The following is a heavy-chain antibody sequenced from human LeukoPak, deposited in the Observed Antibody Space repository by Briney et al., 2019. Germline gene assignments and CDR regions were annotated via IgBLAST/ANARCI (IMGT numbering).Heavy chain of an antibody. D-gene: IGHD6-13*01. CDR3: ARGGGGVSGWSGYNWFPP. J-gene: IGHJ5*02. V-gene: IGHV4-34*01. CDR2: INHSGST. CDR1: GGSFSGYY. Sequence: SETLSLTCAVYGGSFSGYYWSWIRQPPGKGLEWIGEINHSGSTNYNPSLKSRVTISVDTSKNQFSLKLSSVTAADTAVYYCARGGGGVSGWSGYNWFPPGGQGPLVTVSS.